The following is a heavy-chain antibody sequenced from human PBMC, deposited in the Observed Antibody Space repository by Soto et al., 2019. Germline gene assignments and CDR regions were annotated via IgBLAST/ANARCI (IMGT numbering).Heavy chain of an antibody. Sequence: PGGSLRLSCAATGFTFSSYWMNWVRQAPGKGLEWVANINQDGNEDNLLDSVKGRFTISRDNAKNSLFLQMNSLRVDDTAVYYCARTGDGHHDFLDYWGQGALVTVSS. J-gene: IGHJ4*02. D-gene: IGHD1-1*01. CDR3: ARTGDGHHDFLDY. CDR1: GFTFSSYW. CDR2: INQDGNED. V-gene: IGHV3-7*01.